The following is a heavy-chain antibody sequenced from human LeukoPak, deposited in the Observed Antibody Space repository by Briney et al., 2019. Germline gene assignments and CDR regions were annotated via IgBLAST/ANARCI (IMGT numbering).Heavy chain of an antibody. V-gene: IGHV4-59*01. CDR2: IYYSGST. CDR1: GGSISSYY. J-gene: IGHJ5*02. Sequence: MPSETLSLTCTVSGGSISSYYWSWIRQPPGKGLEWIGYIYYSGSTNYNPSLKSRVTISVDTSKNQFSLKLSSVTAEDTAVYYCARDPIYCSSTSCYPFDPWGQGTLVTVSS. CDR3: ARDPIYCSSTSCYPFDP. D-gene: IGHD2-2*01.